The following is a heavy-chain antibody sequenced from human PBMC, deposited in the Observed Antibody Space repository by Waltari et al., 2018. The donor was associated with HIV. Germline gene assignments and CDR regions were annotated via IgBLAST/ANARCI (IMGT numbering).Heavy chain of an antibody. D-gene: IGHD3-9*01. V-gene: IGHV7-4-1*01. J-gene: IGHJ1*01. CDR3: AREFRTLATSRFDV. CDR1: GYTFTSYT. CDR2: DNSKAGNG. Sequence: QVQLVQSESELRKPGTSVIISCKASGYTFTSYTINWVRQTPGQGLEWMGGDNSKAGNGRLAHNFTRLFDFSVNTSVSTARLQILDLQRGDAAVYFCAREFRTLATSRFDVWGQGTLLSVSS.